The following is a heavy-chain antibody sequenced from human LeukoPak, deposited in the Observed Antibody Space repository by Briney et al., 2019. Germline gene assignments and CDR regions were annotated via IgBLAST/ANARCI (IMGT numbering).Heavy chain of an antibody. CDR3: ARESQQSDY. CDR1: GGSISSSSYY. J-gene: IGHJ4*02. Sequence: SETLSLTCTVSGGSISSSSYYWGWIRQPPGKGLERIGSIYYSGSTYYNPSLKSRVTISVDTSKNQFSLKLSSVTAADTAVYYCARESQQSDYWGQGTLVTVSS. CDR2: IYYSGST. D-gene: IGHD6-13*01. V-gene: IGHV4-39*02.